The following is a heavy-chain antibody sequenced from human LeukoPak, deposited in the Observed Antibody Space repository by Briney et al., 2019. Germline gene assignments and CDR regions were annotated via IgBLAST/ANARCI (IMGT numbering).Heavy chain of an antibody. CDR2: IYYSGST. J-gene: IGHJ4*02. D-gene: IGHD3-22*01. V-gene: IGHV4-39*01. CDR3: ARHLTYYYDSSGYYFFDY. CDR1: GGAISSSSYY. Sequence: SETLSLTCTVSGGAISSSSYYWGWIRQPPGKGLEWIGSIYYSGSTYYNPSLKSRVTISVDTSKNQFSLKLSSVTAADTAVYYSARHLTYYYDSSGYYFFDYWGQGTLVTVSS.